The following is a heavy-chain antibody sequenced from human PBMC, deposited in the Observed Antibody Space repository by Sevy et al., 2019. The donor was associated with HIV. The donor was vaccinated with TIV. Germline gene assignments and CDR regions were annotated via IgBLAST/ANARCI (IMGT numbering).Heavy chain of an antibody. D-gene: IGHD3-10*01. V-gene: IGHV3-21*01. Sequence: GGSLRLSCAASGFTFSSYSMNWVRQAPGKGLEWVSSISSSSSYIYYADSVKGRFTISRDNAKNSLYLQMNSLRAEDSAVYYCARARGDGLFDYWGQGTLVTVSS. J-gene: IGHJ4*02. CDR2: ISSSSSYI. CDR1: GFTFSSYS. CDR3: ARARGDGLFDY.